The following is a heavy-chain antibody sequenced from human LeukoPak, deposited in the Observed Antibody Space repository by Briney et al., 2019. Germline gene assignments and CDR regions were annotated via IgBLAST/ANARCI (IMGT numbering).Heavy chain of an antibody. V-gene: IGHV3-23*01. CDR1: GFTFSTYA. J-gene: IGHJ4*02. D-gene: IGHD6-19*01. CDR2: ISGSGGST. CDR3: ARAPRRSSGWYGPFDY. Sequence: GGSLRLSCAASGFTFSTYAMNWVRQAPGKGLEWVSAISGSGGSTYYADSVKGRFTISRDNSKNTLYLQMNSLRAEDTAVYYCARAPRRSSGWYGPFDYWGQGTLVTVSS.